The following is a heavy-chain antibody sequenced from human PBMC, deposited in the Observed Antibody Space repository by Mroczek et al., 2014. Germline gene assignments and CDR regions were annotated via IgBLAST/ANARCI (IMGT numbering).Heavy chain of an antibody. CDR3: AKGLGYCSGGSCYSADY. Sequence: VQLVQSGGGLVQPGRSLRLSCAASGFTFDDYAMHWVRQAPGKGLEWVSGISWNSGSIGYADSVKGRFTISRDNAKNSLYLQMNSLRAEDTALYYCAKGLGYCSGGSCYSADYWGQGTLVTVSS. D-gene: IGHD2-15*01. CDR2: ISWNSGSI. J-gene: IGHJ4*02. V-gene: IGHV3-9*01. CDR1: GFTFDDYA.